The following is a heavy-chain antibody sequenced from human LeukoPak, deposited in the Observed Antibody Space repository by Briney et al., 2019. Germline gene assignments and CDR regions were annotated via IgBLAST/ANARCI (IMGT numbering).Heavy chain of an antibody. CDR3: ARVDLMVRGVALDY. V-gene: IGHV1-69*04. CDR2: IIPILGIA. D-gene: IGHD3-10*01. Sequence: SVKVSCKASGCTFSSYAISWVRQAPGQGLEWMGRIIPILGIANYAQKFQGRVTITADKSTSTAYMELSSLRSEDTAVYYCARVDLMVRGVALDYWGQGTLVTVSS. J-gene: IGHJ4*02. CDR1: GCTFSSYA.